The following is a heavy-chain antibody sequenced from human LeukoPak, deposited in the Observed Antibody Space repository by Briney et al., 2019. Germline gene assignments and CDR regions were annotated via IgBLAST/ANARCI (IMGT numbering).Heavy chain of an antibody. D-gene: IGHD3-3*01. CDR2: INHSGST. V-gene: IGHV4-34*01. J-gene: IGHJ6*02. CDR1: GFTFSSYA. Sequence: GSLRLSCAASGFTFSSYAMSWVRQAPGKGLEWIGEINHSGSTNYNPSLKSRVTISVDTSKSQFSLKLSSVTAADTAVYYCARGEGRFLEWLYTDYYYYGMDVWGQGTTVTVSS. CDR3: ARGEGRFLEWLYTDYYYYGMDV.